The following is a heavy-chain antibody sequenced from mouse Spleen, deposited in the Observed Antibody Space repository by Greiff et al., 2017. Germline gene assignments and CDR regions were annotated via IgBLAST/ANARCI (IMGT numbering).Heavy chain of an antibody. CDR3: PRMSDYDEVRAMDY. Sequence: QVQLQQPGAELVKPGASVKMSCKASGYTFTSYWITWVKQRPGQGLEWIGDIYPGSGSTNYNEKFKGKATLTADTSSSTAYMQLSSLTSEDSAVYYCPRMSDYDEVRAMDYWGQGTSVTVSS. V-gene: IGHV1-55*01. D-gene: IGHD2-4*01. CDR1: GYTFTSYW. J-gene: IGHJ4*01. CDR2: IYPGSGST.